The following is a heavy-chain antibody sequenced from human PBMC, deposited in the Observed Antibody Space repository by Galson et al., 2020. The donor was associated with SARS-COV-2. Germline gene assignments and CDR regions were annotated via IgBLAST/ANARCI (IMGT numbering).Heavy chain of an antibody. Sequence: GGSLRLSCAASGFTFSDYVMSWVRQAPGKGLEWVSSISSSGTGTYYADSVKGRFTISRDNSKDTLYLQMNSLRAEHTAVYYCARSQGEAWRVLWGQGTLVTVSS. CDR3: ARSQGEAWRVL. J-gene: IGHJ4*02. CDR2: ISSSGTGT. V-gene: IGHV3-23*01. CDR1: GFTFSDYV. D-gene: IGHD6-19*01.